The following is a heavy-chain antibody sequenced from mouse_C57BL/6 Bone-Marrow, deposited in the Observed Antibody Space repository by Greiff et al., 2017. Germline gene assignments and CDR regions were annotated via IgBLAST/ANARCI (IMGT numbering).Heavy chain of an antibody. D-gene: IGHD1-1*01. Sequence: VHVKQSGPVLVKPGASVKMSCKASGYTFTDYYMNWVKQSHGKSLEWIGVINPYNGGTSYNQKFKGKATLTVDKSSSTAYMELNSLTSEDSAVYYCARRSYYYLYFDVWGTGTTVTVSS. V-gene: IGHV1-19*01. CDR2: INPYNGGT. CDR1: GYTFTDYY. J-gene: IGHJ1*03. CDR3: ARRSYYYLYFDV.